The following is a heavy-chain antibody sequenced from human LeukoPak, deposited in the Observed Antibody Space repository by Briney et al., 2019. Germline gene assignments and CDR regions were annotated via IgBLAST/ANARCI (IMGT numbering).Heavy chain of an antibody. Sequence: GRSLRLSCAASGFTFSSYAMHWVRQAPGKGLEWVAVISYDGSNKYYADSVKGRFTISRDNSKNTLYLQMNSLRAEDTAVYYCAKALSGYDSHYYYGMDVWGQGTTVTVSS. CDR2: ISYDGSNK. D-gene: IGHD5-12*01. V-gene: IGHV3-30-3*01. J-gene: IGHJ6*02. CDR3: AKALSGYDSHYYYGMDV. CDR1: GFTFSSYA.